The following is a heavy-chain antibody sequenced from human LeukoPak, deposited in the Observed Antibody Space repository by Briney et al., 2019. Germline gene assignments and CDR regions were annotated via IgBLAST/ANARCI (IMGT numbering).Heavy chain of an antibody. CDR2: IRYDGSVK. Sequence: GGSLRLSCAASGFTFNIYGMFWVRQAPGKGLEWVAYIRYDGSVKYYADSVKGRFTISRDNTKNSLYLHMNSLRTEDTAFYFCTKDIERWENSPHFDNWGQGTLVTVSS. CDR3: TKDIERWENSPHFDN. J-gene: IGHJ4*02. D-gene: IGHD1-26*01. CDR1: GFTFNIYG. V-gene: IGHV3-30*02.